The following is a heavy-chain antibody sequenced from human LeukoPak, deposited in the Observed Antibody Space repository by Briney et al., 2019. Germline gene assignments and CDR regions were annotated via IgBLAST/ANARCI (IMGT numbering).Heavy chain of an antibody. CDR1: GYTFISYY. V-gene: IGHV1-46*01. CDR2: INPSGGST. J-gene: IGHJ5*02. CDR3: ARGSGVGDFLSWFDP. D-gene: IGHD4-17*01. Sequence: ASVKVSCKAFGYTFISYYMNWVRQAPGQGLEWMGIINPSGGSTSYAQKFQGRVTMTTDTSTSTAYMELRSLRSDDTAVYYCARGSGVGDFLSWFDPWGQGTLVTVS.